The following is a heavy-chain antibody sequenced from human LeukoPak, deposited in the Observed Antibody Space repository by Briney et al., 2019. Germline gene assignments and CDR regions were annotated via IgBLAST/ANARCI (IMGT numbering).Heavy chain of an antibody. CDR3: ANNPPDYDSSGYYYLDY. V-gene: IGHV3-30*18. CDR1: GFTFSSYG. D-gene: IGHD3-22*01. Sequence: GGSLRLSCAASGFTFSSYGMHWVRQAPGKGLEWVAVISYDGSNKYYADSVKGRFTISRDNSKNTLYLQMNSLRAGDTAVYYCANNPPDYDSSGYYYLDYWGQGTLVTVSS. J-gene: IGHJ4*02. CDR2: ISYDGSNK.